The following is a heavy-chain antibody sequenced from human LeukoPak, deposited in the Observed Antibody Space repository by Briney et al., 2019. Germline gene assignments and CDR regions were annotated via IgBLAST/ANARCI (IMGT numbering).Heavy chain of an antibody. CDR1: GFTFSSYS. CDR2: ISSSSSTI. Sequence: PGGSLRLSCAASGFTFSSYSMNWVRQAPGKGQEWVSYISSSSSTIYYADSVKGRFTISRDNAKNSLYLQMNSLRAEDTAVYYCARSYYDFWSAETPFDYWGQGTLVTVSS. CDR3: ARSYYDFWSAETPFDY. D-gene: IGHD3-3*01. J-gene: IGHJ4*02. V-gene: IGHV3-48*01.